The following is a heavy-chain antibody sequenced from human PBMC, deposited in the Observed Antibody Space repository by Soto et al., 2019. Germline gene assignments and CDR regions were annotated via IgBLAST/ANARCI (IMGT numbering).Heavy chain of an antibody. CDR2: IRSKAYGGTT. Sequence: GGSLRLSCTAPGFTFGDYAMSWFRQAPGKGLEWVGFIRSKAYGGTTEYAASVKGRFTISRDDSKSIAYLQMNSLKTEDTAVYYCTRDLEDRIISGYYNDDAFDIWGQGTMVTVSS. V-gene: IGHV3-49*03. D-gene: IGHD3-22*01. CDR3: TRDLEDRIISGYYNDDAFDI. CDR1: GFTFGDYA. J-gene: IGHJ3*02.